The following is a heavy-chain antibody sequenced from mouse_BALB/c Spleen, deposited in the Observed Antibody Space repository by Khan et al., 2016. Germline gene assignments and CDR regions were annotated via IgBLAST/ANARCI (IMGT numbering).Heavy chain of an antibody. CDR2: ILPVSGST. D-gene: IGHD1-1*02. CDR1: GYTFSNYW. CDR3: ARGWYSMDY. Sequence: QVQLKEPGAELMEPGASVKISCKATGYTFSNYWIEWVNQRPGHGLEWIGNILPVSGSTHYNEKSKGKATFTADTSSNTAYMQLSSLTSEDSAVYYCARGWYSMDYWGQGTSVTVSS. J-gene: IGHJ4*01. V-gene: IGHV1-9*01.